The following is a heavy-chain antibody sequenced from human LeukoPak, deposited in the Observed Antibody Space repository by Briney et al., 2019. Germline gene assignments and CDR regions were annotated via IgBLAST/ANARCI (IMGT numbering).Heavy chain of an antibody. CDR3: ARDIKGQYQDAFDI. J-gene: IGHJ3*02. CDR2: ISSSGSNI. CDR1: GFTFSSYE. D-gene: IGHD2-2*01. Sequence: GGSLRLSCAASGFTFSSYEMNWVRQAPGKGLEWVSYISSSGSNIKYADSVKGRFTISRGNAKNSVYLQMNSLRAEDTAVYYCARDIKGQYQDAFDIWGQGTMVTVSS. V-gene: IGHV3-48*03.